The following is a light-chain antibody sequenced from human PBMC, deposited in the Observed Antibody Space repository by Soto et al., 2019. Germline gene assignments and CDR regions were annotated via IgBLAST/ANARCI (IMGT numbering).Light chain of an antibody. CDR1: NVGSKS. CDR3: QVWDTSSDQGV. Sequence: SYELTQPHSVSVATAQTATVTCGGNNVGSKSVHWYQQKPGQAPVLVVYDDSDRPSGIPERFSGSNSGNTATLTISRVEAGDEADYYCQVWDTSSDQGVFGTGTKVTVL. V-gene: IGLV3-21*02. J-gene: IGLJ1*01. CDR2: DDS.